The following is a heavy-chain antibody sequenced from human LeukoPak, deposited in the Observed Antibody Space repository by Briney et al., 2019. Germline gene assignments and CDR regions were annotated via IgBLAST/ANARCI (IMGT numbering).Heavy chain of an antibody. D-gene: IGHD6-19*01. CDR3: ARDRSSGWSGNWFDP. V-gene: IGHV3-48*03. Sequence: GGSLRISCVSSGFTFRTYELSWVRQAPGKGLEWISYISTTSSTMYYADSVQGRFTISRDNAKNSLYLEMNSLRVEDTAVYYCARDRSSGWSGNWFDPWGQGTLVTVSA. CDR2: ISTTSSTM. J-gene: IGHJ5*02. CDR1: GFTFRTYE.